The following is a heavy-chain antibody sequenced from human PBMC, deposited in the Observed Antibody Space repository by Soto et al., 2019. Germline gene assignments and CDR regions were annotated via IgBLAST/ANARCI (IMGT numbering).Heavy chain of an antibody. CDR1: GFTFSSYG. CDR2: IWHDGSNK. J-gene: IGHJ6*02. CDR3: ASDRGYCSGGSCYSASYYGMDV. Sequence: QVQLVESGGGVVQPGRSLRLSCAASGFTFSSYGMHWVRQAPGKGLEWVAVIWHDGSNKYYADSVKGRFTISRDNSKNTVYLQMNSLRAEDTAVYYCASDRGYCSGGSCYSASYYGMDVCGQGTTVTVSS. D-gene: IGHD2-15*01. V-gene: IGHV3-33*01.